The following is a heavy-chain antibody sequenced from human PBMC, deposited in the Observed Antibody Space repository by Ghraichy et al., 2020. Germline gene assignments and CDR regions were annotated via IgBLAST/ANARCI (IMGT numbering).Heavy chain of an antibody. J-gene: IGHJ6*02. Sequence: SETLSLTCTVSGHSISSSIYYCGWIRQPPGKGLEWIGTIYYTGTTYYNPSLKSRVTISVDTSKNQFSLKLSSVTAADTAVYYCARRREVWGLGGYGYNIDVWGQGTTVTVSS. D-gene: IGHD3-16*01. V-gene: IGHV4-39*01. CDR3: ARRREVWGLGGYGYNIDV. CDR2: IYYTGTT. CDR1: GHSISSSIYY.